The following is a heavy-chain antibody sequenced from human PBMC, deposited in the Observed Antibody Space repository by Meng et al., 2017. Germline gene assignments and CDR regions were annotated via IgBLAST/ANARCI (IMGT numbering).Heavy chain of an antibody. Sequence: SETLSLTCTVSGYSISSGYYGGWIRQPPGKGLEWIGSIYHSGSTYYNPSLKSRVTISVDTSKNQFSLKLSSVTAADTAAYYCARDQLAVAGKKGYYYYGMDVWGQGTTVTVSS. D-gene: IGHD6-19*01. V-gene: IGHV4-38-2*02. CDR2: IYHSGST. J-gene: IGHJ6*02. CDR1: GYSISSGYY. CDR3: ARDQLAVAGKKGYYYYGMDV.